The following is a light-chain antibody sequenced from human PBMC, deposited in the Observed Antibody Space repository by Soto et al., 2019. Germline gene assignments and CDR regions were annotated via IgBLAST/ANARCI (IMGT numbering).Light chain of an antibody. CDR3: KQYNNWPIN. Sequence: EIVMTQSPATLSVSPGERATLSCRASQSVNSNLAWYQQKPGQAPRLLIYGASTRATGFPARFSGGGSGTEFTHTITGLQTKDFVVYYCKQYNNWPINIGQGTRREIK. J-gene: IGKJ5*01. V-gene: IGKV3-15*01. CDR2: GAS. CDR1: QSVNSN.